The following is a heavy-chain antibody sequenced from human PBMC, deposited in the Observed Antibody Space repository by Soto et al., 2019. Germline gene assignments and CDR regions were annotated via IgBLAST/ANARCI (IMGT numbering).Heavy chain of an antibody. J-gene: IGHJ6*03. D-gene: IGHD6-13*01. CDR1: GGSISSYY. V-gene: IGHV4-59*01. Sequence: SETLSLTCTFSGGSISSYYWSWIRQPPGKGLDWIGYIYYSGSTNYNPSLKSRVTISVDTSKNQFSLKLTSVTAADTAVYYCARFGKRSQAAAGTRLLDYYYYMDVWGTGTTVTVSS. CDR2: IYYSGST. CDR3: ARFGKRSQAAAGTRLLDYYYYMDV.